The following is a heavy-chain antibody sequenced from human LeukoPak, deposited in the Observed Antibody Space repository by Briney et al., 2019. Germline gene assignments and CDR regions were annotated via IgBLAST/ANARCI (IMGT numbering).Heavy chain of an antibody. D-gene: IGHD1-26*01. CDR3: ARDLLTARGYYFDY. V-gene: IGHV4-30-4*01. CDR2: IYYSGST. J-gene: IGHJ4*02. Sequence: SETLSLTCTVSGGSISSGDYYWSWIRQPPGKGLEWIGYIYYSGSTYYNPSRKSRVTISVDTSKNQFSRKLSSVTAADTAVHYCARDLLTARGYYFDYWGQGTLVTVSS. CDR1: GGSISSGDYY.